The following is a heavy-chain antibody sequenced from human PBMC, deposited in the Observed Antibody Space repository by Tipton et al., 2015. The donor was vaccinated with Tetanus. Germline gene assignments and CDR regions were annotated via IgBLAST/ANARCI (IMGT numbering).Heavy chain of an antibody. J-gene: IGHJ4*02. CDR2: VDYTGHT. V-gene: IGHV4-39*02. Sequence: GLVKPSETLSLTCTVSGGSISGSRNFWGWIRQTPARGLEWIGSVDYTGHTYHNPSLKSRVTLSVDVSKNQFSLRVSSLTAADTALYFCARDSHVGAPVVNCFDRGGLGTLVTVSS. CDR3: ARDSHVGAPVVNCFDR. D-gene: IGHD2-21*01. CDR1: GGSISGSRNF.